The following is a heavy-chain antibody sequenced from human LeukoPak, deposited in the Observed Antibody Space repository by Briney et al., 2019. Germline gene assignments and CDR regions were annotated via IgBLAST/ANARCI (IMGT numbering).Heavy chain of an antibody. Sequence: GGSLRLSCAASGFTFSSYGMHWVGQAPGKGLEWVAVIWYDGSNKYYADSVKGRFTISRDNSKNTLYLQMNSLRAEDTAVYYCARDLDTAMVWDYWGQGTLATVSS. V-gene: IGHV3-33*01. CDR3: ARDLDTAMVWDY. CDR1: GFTFSSYG. CDR2: IWYDGSNK. D-gene: IGHD5-18*01. J-gene: IGHJ4*02.